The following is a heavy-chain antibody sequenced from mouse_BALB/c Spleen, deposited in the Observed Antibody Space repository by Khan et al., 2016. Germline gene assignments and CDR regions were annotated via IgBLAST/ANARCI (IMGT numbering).Heavy chain of an antibody. CDR1: GFTFSSYG. D-gene: IGHD3-2*01. CDR2: INSNGGST. Sequence: EVELVESGGGLVQPGGSLKLSCAASGFTFSSYGMSWVRQTPDKRLELVATINSNGGSTYYPDSVKGRFTISRDNAKNTLYLQMSSLKSEDTAMYYCARGRQRGLKYFDYWGQGTTLTVSS. CDR3: ARGRQRGLKYFDY. J-gene: IGHJ2*01. V-gene: IGHV5-6-3*01.